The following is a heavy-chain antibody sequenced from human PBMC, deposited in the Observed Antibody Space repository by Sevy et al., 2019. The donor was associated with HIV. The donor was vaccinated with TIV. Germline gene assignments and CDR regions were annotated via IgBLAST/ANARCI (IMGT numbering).Heavy chain of an antibody. D-gene: IGHD4-17*01. CDR2: IYFSGSI. CDR1: GGSISGTDYY. V-gene: IGHV4-30-4*01. Sequence: SETLSLTCTVSGGSISGTDYYWSWFRQPPGKGMEWVGFIYFSGSIYYNPSLKSRVTISMDMSKNQFSLKLTSVTAADTAVYYCASGGDRSDYGSHWCRGTLVTVSS. J-gene: IGHJ4*02. CDR3: ASGGDRSDYGSH.